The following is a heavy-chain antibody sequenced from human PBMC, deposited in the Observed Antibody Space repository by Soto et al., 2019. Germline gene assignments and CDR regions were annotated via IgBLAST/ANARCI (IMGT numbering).Heavy chain of an antibody. CDR3: AREGGGWELLSAFDI. CDR1: GYTFTSYY. CDR2: INPSGGST. V-gene: IGHV1-46*01. J-gene: IGHJ3*02. D-gene: IGHD1-26*01. Sequence: ASVKVSCKASGYTFTSYYMHWVRQAPGQGLEWMGIINPSGGSTSYAQKFQGRVTMTRDTSTSTVCMELSSLRSEDTAVYYCAREGGGWELLSAFDIWGQGTMVTVSS.